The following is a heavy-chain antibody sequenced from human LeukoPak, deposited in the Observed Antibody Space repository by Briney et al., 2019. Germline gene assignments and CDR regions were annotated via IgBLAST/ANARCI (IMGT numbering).Heavy chain of an antibody. Sequence: GGSLRLSCAASGSTFSSYSMNWVRQAPGKGLEWVSYISSSSSTIYYADSVKGRFTISRDNAKNSLYLQMNSLRAEDTAVYYCAKHYYDSSGPNWEAYWGQGTLVTVSS. CDR2: ISSSSSTI. CDR1: GSTFSSYS. V-gene: IGHV3-48*01. D-gene: IGHD3-22*01. J-gene: IGHJ4*02. CDR3: AKHYYDSSGPNWEAY.